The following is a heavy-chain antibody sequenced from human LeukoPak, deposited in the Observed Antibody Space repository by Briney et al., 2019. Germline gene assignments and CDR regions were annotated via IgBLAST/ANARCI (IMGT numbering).Heavy chain of an antibody. Sequence: PGGSLRLSCAASGFTFSTYAVNWVRQAPGKGLEWVSAISSSGGTTYYADSVKGRFSISRDNSKNTLYLRMNSLRAEDTAIYYCAKDRNPSPTNFDSWGQGTLVTVSA. CDR2: ISSSGGTT. D-gene: IGHD5-24*01. V-gene: IGHV3-23*01. J-gene: IGHJ4*02. CDR3: AKDRNPSPTNFDS. CDR1: GFTFSTYA.